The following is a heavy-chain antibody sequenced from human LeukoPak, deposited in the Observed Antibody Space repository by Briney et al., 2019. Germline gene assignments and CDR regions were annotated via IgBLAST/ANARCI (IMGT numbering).Heavy chain of an antibody. CDR3: AKVAPIAVAGHSFDY. D-gene: IGHD6-13*01. V-gene: IGHV3-23*01. Sequence: GGSLRLSCTASGFTFTNYAMSWVRQAPGKGLEWVSLISSSGSSTYYADSVKGRFTISRDNSKNTLFLQMNSLRAEDTAVYYCAKVAPIAVAGHSFDYWGQGTLVTVSS. J-gene: IGHJ4*02. CDR2: ISSSGSST. CDR1: GFTFTNYA.